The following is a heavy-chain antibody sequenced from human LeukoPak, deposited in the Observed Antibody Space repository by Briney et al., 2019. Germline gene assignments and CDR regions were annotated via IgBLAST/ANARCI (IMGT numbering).Heavy chain of an antibody. D-gene: IGHD2-2*02. J-gene: IGHJ6*04. Sequence: ASVKVSCKASGYTFTSYDINWVRQATGQGLEWMGWMNPNSRNTGYAQKFQGRVAMTRNTSISTAYMELSSLRPEDTAVYYCVRAGYCSSTSCYTFDVWGEGTTVTVSS. V-gene: IGHV1-8*01. CDR2: MNPNSRNT. CDR1: GYTFTSYD. CDR3: VRAGYCSSTSCYTFDV.